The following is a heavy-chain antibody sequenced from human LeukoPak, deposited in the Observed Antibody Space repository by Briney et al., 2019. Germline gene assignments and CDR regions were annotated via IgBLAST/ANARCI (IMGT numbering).Heavy chain of an antibody. CDR3: ARHVSGYIHIDH. V-gene: IGHV3-11*04. J-gene: IGHJ4*02. CDR1: GFTFSDYY. Sequence: GGSLRLSCAASGFTFSDYYMTWIRQAPGKGLEWVSYISSSGNTMYYADSVKGRFTISRDNAKNSLYLQMNSLRAEHTALYYCARHVSGYIHIDHWGQGTLVTVSS. D-gene: IGHD5-18*01. CDR2: ISSSGNTM.